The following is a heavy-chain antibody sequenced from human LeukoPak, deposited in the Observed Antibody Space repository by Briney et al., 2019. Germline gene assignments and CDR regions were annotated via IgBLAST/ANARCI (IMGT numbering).Heavy chain of an antibody. CDR1: GFTFSNYA. Sequence: GGSLRLSCGAAGFTFSNYAMTWVRQAPGKGLEWVSSIYGNSKKTFYADSVKGRFTISRDNAKNTLYLQMNGLRAEDTAVYYCVQSELRPFKAFDWGQGTQVTVSS. D-gene: IGHD1-14*01. CDR2: IYGNSKKT. CDR3: VQSELRPFKAFD. J-gene: IGHJ1*01. V-gene: IGHV3-23*01.